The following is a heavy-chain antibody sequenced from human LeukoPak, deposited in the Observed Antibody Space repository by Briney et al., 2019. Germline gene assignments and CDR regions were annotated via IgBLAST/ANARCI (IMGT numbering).Heavy chain of an antibody. J-gene: IGHJ3*02. CDR2: IKQDGSEK. Sequence: PGGSLRLSCAASGFTFSSYWMSWVRQAPGKGLEWVANIKQDGSEKYYVDSVKGRFTISRDNAKNSLYLQMNSLRAEDTAVYYCARDQIPYYYDGSGYSDAFDIWGQGTMVTVSS. CDR3: ARDQIPYYYDGSGYSDAFDI. V-gene: IGHV3-7*01. CDR1: GFTFSSYW. D-gene: IGHD3-22*01.